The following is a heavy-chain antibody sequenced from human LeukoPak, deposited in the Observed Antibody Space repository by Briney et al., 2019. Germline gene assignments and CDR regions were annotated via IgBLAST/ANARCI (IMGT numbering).Heavy chain of an antibody. J-gene: IGHJ4*02. D-gene: IGHD3-22*01. Sequence: GGSLRLSCTASGFSFSSNWMTWVRQAPGKGLEWVGNINPDGSEKFYVDSVRGRFTISRDNARSSVYLQMTSLRADDTAVYYCARSSGYYYGHFDYWGQGTLVTVSS. CDR1: GFSFSSNW. CDR2: INPDGSEK. CDR3: ARSSGYYYGHFDY. V-gene: IGHV3-7*01.